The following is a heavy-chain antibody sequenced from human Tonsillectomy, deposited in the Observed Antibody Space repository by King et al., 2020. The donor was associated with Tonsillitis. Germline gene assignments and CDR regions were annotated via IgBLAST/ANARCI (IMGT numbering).Heavy chain of an antibody. J-gene: IGHJ4*02. CDR3: AKAPVRWHLLGGFDS. CDR1: GGSISSGGYY. Sequence: VQLQESGPGLVRPSQTLSLTCTVSGGSISSGGYYWSWIRQHPGKGLEWIGYIYSSGSAYYNPALESRLTMSGDTSKNRFSLKLNSVTGADTAVYYCAKAPVRWHLLGGFDSWGQGTLVTVSS. CDR2: IYSSGSA. D-gene: IGHD4-23*01. V-gene: IGHV4-31*03.